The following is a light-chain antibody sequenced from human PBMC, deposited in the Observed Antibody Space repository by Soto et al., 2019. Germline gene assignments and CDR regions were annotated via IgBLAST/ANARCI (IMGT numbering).Light chain of an antibody. V-gene: IGLV2-14*01. CDR3: SSYTSNTTLVV. CDR2: EVT. CDR1: SSDVGGYKY. Sequence: QSALTQPASVSGSPGQSITISCTGTSSDVGGYKYACWYQQHPGKAPKLMIYEVTNRPAGVSNRFSGSKSGNTASLTISALQAEDEADYYCSSYTSNTTLVVFGGGTKLTVL. J-gene: IGLJ3*02.